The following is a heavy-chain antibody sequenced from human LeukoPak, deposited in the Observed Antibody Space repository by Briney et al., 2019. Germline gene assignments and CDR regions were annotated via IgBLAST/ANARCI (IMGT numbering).Heavy chain of an antibody. CDR1: GFTFSSYG. Sequence: GGSLRLSCAASGFTFSSYGMHWVRQAPGKGLEWVAFIRYDGSNKYYADSVKGRFTISRDNSKNTLYLQMNSLRAEDTAVYYCAKGGIAAAGPEDEYFQHWGQGTLVTVSS. D-gene: IGHD6-13*01. V-gene: IGHV3-30*02. CDR2: IRYDGSNK. CDR3: AKGGIAAAGPEDEYFQH. J-gene: IGHJ1*01.